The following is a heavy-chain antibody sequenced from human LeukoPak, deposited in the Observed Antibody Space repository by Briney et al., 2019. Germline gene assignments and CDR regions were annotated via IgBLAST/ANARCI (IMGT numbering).Heavy chain of an antibody. CDR3: ARDLQDFDY. J-gene: IGHJ4*02. CDR1: GFNFNTYT. CDR2: IISSSSHI. V-gene: IGHV3-21*01. Sequence: GGSLRLSRVASGFNFNTYTMNWVRQAPGKGLEWVASIISSSSHIYYADSLKGRFTISRDNAKNSVYLQMSSLRVEDTAVYYCARDLQDFDYWGQGTLVTVSS.